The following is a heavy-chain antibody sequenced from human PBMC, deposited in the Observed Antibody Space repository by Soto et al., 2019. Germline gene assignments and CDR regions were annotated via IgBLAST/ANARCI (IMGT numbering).Heavy chain of an antibody. Sequence: GGSLRLSCAASGFTFSSYSMNWVRQAPGKGLEWVSSISSSSSYIYYADSVKGRFTIFRDNAKNSLYLQMNSLRAEDTAVYYCARDHSPYDILTGYYGSYYYMDVWGKGTTVTVSS. D-gene: IGHD3-9*01. CDR1: GFTFSSYS. CDR3: ARDHSPYDILTGYYGSYYYMDV. CDR2: ISSSSSYI. V-gene: IGHV3-21*01. J-gene: IGHJ6*03.